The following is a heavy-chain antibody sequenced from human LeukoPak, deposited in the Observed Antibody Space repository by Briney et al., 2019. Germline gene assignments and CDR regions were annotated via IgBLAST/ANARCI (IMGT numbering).Heavy chain of an antibody. D-gene: IGHD3-10*01. Sequence: GESLKISCKGSGYSFTSYWIGWVRQMPGKGLEWMGIIYPGDSDTRYSPSFQGQVTISADKSISTAFLQWSSLKASDTAVYCCARQAAPITMVRGATRADYYYYMDGWAKGTTVTVSS. J-gene: IGHJ6*03. CDR1: GYSFTSYW. CDR2: IYPGDSDT. V-gene: IGHV5-51*01. CDR3: ARQAAPITMVRGATRADYYYYMDG.